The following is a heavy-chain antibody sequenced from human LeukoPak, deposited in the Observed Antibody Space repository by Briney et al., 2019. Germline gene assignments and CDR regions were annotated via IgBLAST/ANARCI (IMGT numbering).Heavy chain of an antibody. CDR3: ARQLLTGYFLSPAEPAFDY. D-gene: IGHD3-9*01. CDR1: GGSISSSSYY. J-gene: IGHJ4*02. V-gene: IGHV4-39*01. CDR2: IYYSGST. Sequence: SETLSLTCTVSGGSISSSSYYWGWIRQPPGKGLEWIGSIYYSGSTYYNPSLKSRGTISVDSSKNQFSLKLSSVSAADTAVYYCARQLLTGYFLSPAEPAFDYWGQGTLVTVSS.